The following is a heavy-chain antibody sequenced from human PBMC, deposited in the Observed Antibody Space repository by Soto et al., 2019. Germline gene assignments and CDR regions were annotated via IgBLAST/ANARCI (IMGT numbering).Heavy chain of an antibody. Sequence: TLSLTCTVSGFSISSGGYYWSWIRQHPGKGLEWIGYIYYSGSTYYNPSLKSRVTISVDTSKNQFSLKLSSVTAADTAVYYCARDSGSIDAPSGYYYYGMDVWGQGTTVTVSS. J-gene: IGHJ6*02. CDR2: IYYSGST. D-gene: IGHD3-10*01. CDR3: ARDSGSIDAPSGYYYYGMDV. V-gene: IGHV4-31*03. CDR1: GFSISSGGYY.